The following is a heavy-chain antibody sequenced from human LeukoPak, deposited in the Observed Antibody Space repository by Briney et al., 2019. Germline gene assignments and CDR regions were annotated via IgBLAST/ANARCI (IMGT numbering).Heavy chain of an antibody. D-gene: IGHD4-23*01. J-gene: IGHJ5*02. Sequence: PSETLSLTCTVSGVSISSYYWSWLRQPPGKGLEWVGYIYYSGSTNYNPSLKSRVTISVDTSKNQFSLKLSSVTAADTAVYYCARGGNSWFDPWGQGTLVTVSS. CDR3: ARGGNSWFDP. CDR1: GVSISSYY. V-gene: IGHV4-59*08. CDR2: IYYSGST.